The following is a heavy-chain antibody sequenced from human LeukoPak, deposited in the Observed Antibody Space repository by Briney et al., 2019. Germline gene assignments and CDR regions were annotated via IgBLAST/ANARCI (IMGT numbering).Heavy chain of an antibody. CDR3: ASSSLVVVVTYGFDI. V-gene: IGHV4-4*02. D-gene: IGHD2-21*01. Sequence: SETLSLTCTVSNGPITSTKWWSWVRPPPGKGLEWIGEISHTGSTDYNPSFNSRVTMSVGKSKNQFSLNLKSVTAADTALYYCASSSLVVVVTYGFDIWGRGAAVTVSS. CDR1: NGPITSTKW. CDR2: ISHTGST. J-gene: IGHJ3*02.